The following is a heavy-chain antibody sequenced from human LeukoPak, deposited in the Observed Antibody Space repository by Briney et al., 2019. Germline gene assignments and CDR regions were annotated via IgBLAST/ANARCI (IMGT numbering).Heavy chain of an antibody. CDR1: GFTFSSYA. CDR2: ISGSGGST. Sequence: GGSLRLSCAASGFTFSSYAMSWVRQAPGKGLEWVSAISGSGGSTYYADSVKDRFTISRDNSKNTLYLQMNSLRAEDTAVYYCAKLIVVVVAATSDYWGQGTLVTVSS. CDR3: AKLIVVVVAATSDY. V-gene: IGHV3-23*01. J-gene: IGHJ4*02. D-gene: IGHD2-15*01.